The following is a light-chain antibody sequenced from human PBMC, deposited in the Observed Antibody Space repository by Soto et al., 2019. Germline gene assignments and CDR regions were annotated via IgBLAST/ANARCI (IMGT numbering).Light chain of an antibody. J-gene: IGKJ4*01. CDR1: QSFNSIY. Sequence: EIVLTQSPGTLSLSPGERATLSCRASQSFNSIYLAWYQQKPGQAPRLLIYGASSRATGIPDRFSGSGSGTDFTLTISSLQPEDFATYYCQQLSSYPLTFGGGTKVDIK. V-gene: IGKV3-20*01. CDR2: GAS. CDR3: QQLSSYPLT.